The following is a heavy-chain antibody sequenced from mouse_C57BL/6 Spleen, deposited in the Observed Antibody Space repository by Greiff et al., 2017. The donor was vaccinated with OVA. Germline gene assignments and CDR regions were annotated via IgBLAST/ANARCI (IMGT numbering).Heavy chain of an antibody. CDR3: ARDYYGTFYYAMDY. J-gene: IGHJ4*01. CDR1: GYAFSSYW. CDR2: IYPGDGDT. D-gene: IGHD1-1*01. V-gene: IGHV1-80*01. Sequence: VMLVESGAELVKPGASVKISCKASGYAFSSYWMNWVKQRPGKGLEWIGQIYPGDGDTNYNGKFKGKATLTADKSSSTAYMQLSSLTSEDSAVYFCARDYYGTFYYAMDYWGQGTSVTVSS.